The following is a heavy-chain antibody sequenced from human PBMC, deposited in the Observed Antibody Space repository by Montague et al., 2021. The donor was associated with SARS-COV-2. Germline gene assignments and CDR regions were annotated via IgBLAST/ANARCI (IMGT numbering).Heavy chain of an antibody. CDR2: ISHGGAT. V-gene: IGHV4-34*01. Sequence: SETLSLTCGVSGGPLSGYFWSWIRQTPGKGLEWIGEISHGGATKYNPTLKSRATVSVDTSRNQFSLKLNSVTAADTGVYYCARVGVGTMVRGVIPAYYYYGMDVWGQGTTVTVSS. D-gene: IGHD3-10*01. J-gene: IGHJ6*02. CDR1: GGPLSGYF. CDR3: ARVGVGTMVRGVIPAYYYYGMDV.